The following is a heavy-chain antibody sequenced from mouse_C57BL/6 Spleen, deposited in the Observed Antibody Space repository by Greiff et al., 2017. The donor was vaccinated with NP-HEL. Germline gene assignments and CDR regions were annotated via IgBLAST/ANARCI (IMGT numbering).Heavy chain of an antibody. CDR1: GYTFTSYW. CDR3: ARGITTVVATDYAMDY. Sequence: QVQLQQPGAELVMPGASVKLSCQASGYTFTSYWMHWVKQRPGQGLEWIGEIDPSDSFTNYNQKLKGKSNLTVDKSSSTAYMQLSSLTSEDSAVYYCARGITTVVATDYAMDYWGQGTSVTVSS. V-gene: IGHV1-69*01. CDR2: IDPSDSFT. J-gene: IGHJ4*01. D-gene: IGHD1-1*01.